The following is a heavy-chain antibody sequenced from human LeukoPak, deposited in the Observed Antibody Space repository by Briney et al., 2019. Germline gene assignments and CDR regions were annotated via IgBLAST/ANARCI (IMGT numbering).Heavy chain of an antibody. CDR3: ARDLRSGYYDLFDY. J-gene: IGHJ4*02. CDR1: GFTFSDYY. D-gene: IGHD3-22*01. Sequence: GGSLRLSCAASGFTFSDYYMSWIRQAPGKGLEWVSYISSSGSTIYYADSVKGRFTISRDNAKNSLYLQMNSLRAEDTAVYYCARDLRSGYYDLFDYWGQGTLVTVSS. V-gene: IGHV3-11*04. CDR2: ISSSGSTI.